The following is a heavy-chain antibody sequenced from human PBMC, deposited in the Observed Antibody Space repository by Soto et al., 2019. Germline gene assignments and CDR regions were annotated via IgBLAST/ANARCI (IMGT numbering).Heavy chain of an antibody. CDR2: INPSGGST. CDR3: ARDRDCSGGSCLHVFDI. D-gene: IGHD2-15*01. V-gene: IGHV1-46*03. J-gene: IGHJ3*02. CDR1: GYTFTSYY. Sequence: ASVKVSCKASGYTFTSYYMHWVRQAPGQGLEWMGIINPSGGSTSYAQKFQGRVTMTRDTSTSTVYMELSSLRSEDTAVYYCARDRDCSGGSCLHVFDIWGQGTMVIVSS.